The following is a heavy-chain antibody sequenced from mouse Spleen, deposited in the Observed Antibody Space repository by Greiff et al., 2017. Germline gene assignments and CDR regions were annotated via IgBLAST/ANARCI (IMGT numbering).Heavy chain of an antibody. CDR2: IDPENGDT. D-gene: IGHD2-1*01. Sequence: EVQLQQSGAELVRSGASVKLSCTASGFNIKDYYMHWVKQRPEQGLEWIGWIDPENGDTEYAPKFQGKATMTADTSSNTAYLQLSSLTSEDTAVYYCASANGNYVGAMDYWGQGTSVTVSS. J-gene: IGHJ4*01. CDR1: GFNIKDYY. CDR3: ASANGNYVGAMDY. V-gene: IGHV14-4*02.